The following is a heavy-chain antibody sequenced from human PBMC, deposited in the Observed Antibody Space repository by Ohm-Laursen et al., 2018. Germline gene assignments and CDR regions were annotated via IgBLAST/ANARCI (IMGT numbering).Heavy chain of an antibody. D-gene: IGHD3-16*01. V-gene: IGHV4-59*11. CDR3: ASGHNYGYDNYYYGMDV. J-gene: IGHJ6*02. Sequence: GTLSLTCSVSGGSISNQYWNWVRQSPGKGLEWIGYIYHSGSTKYNPFFNSRVTISVDTSQNQFSLNLRSVTTADTAVYYCASGHNYGYDNYYYGMDVWGQGTTVTVSS. CDR1: GGSISNQY. CDR2: IYHSGST.